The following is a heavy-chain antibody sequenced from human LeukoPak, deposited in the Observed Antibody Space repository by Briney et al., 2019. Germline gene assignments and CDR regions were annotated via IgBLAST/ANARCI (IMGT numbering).Heavy chain of an antibody. CDR2: ISAYNGNT. Sequence: ASVKVSCKAAGYTFSSYGISWVRQAPGQGLEWMGWISAYNGNTNYAQKLQGRVTMTTDTSTSTAYMELRSLRSDDTAVYYCTIYYDFWSGYYGYFDYWGQGTLVTVSS. D-gene: IGHD3-3*01. CDR1: GYTFSSYG. V-gene: IGHV1-18*01. CDR3: TIYYDFWSGYYGYFDY. J-gene: IGHJ4*02.